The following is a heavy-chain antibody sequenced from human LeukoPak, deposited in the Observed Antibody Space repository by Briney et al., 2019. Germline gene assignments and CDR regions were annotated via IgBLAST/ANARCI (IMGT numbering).Heavy chain of an antibody. V-gene: IGHV3-23*01. Sequence: PGGSLRLSCAASGFTFSSYAMSWVRQAPGKGLEWVSAISGSGGSTYYADSVKGRFTNSRDNSKNTLYLQMNSLRAEDTAVYYCAKDATYYYDSSGDPGLDYWGQGTLVTVSS. D-gene: IGHD3-22*01. J-gene: IGHJ4*02. CDR2: ISGSGGST. CDR1: GFTFSSYA. CDR3: AKDATYYYDSSGDPGLDY.